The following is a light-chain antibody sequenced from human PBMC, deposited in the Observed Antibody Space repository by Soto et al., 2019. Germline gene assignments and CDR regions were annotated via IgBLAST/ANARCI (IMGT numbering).Light chain of an antibody. J-gene: IGLJ1*01. CDR1: SSDVGSYNL. V-gene: IGLV2-23*01. CDR2: EGS. Sequence: LTQPASVSGSPGQPITISCTGTSSDVGSYNLVSWYQQHPGKAPKLMIYEGSKRPSGVSNRFSGSKSGNTASLTISGLQAEDEADYYCCSYAGSSTPYVFGTGTKVTVL. CDR3: CSYAGSSTPYV.